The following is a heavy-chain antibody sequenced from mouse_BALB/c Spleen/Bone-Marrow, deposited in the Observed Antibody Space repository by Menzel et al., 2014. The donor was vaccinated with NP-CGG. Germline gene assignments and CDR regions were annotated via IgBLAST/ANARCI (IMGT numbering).Heavy chain of an antibody. CDR2: IDPANGNT. CDR1: GFNIKDTY. J-gene: IGHJ4*01. D-gene: IGHD1-1*01. Sequence: EVQVVESGAELVKPGASVKLSCTASGFNIKDTYMHWVKQRPEQGLEWIGRIDPANGNTKYDPKFQGKATITADTSSNTAYLQLSSLTSEDTAVYYCAREVDYAMDYWGQGPSVTVSS. CDR3: AREVDYAMDY. V-gene: IGHV14-3*02.